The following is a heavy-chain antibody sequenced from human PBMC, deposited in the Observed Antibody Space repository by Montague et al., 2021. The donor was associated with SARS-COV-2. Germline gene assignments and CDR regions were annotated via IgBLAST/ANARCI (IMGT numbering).Heavy chain of an antibody. CDR2: IDWTHDQ. D-gene: IGHD2/OR15-2a*01. Sequence: PALVKPTQTLTLTCYFSGFSLTTPGVSVGWIRQPPGRALEWLALIDWTHDQYYSRSLGTRLTTSPGTSKSQVVLALTNVDTVDTATYYCARNRLSVFDFWGQGTLVTVSS. J-gene: IGHJ4*02. V-gene: IGHV2-70*01. CDR3: ARNRLSVFDF. CDR1: GFSLTTPGVS.